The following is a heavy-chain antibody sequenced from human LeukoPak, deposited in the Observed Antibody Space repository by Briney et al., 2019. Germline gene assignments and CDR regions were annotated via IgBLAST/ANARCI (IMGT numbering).Heavy chain of an antibody. CDR2: IYYSGST. CDR1: GGSISSGGYY. V-gene: IGHV4-31*03. D-gene: IGHD3-3*01. J-gene: IGHJ4*02. CDR3: ARGEVGSGYYPYYFDY. Sequence: SETLSLTCTVSGGSISSGGYYWSWIRQHPRKGLEWIGYIYYSGSTYYNPSLKSRVTISVDTSKNQFSLKLSSVTAAGTAVYYCARGEVGSGYYPYYFDYWGQGTLVTVSS.